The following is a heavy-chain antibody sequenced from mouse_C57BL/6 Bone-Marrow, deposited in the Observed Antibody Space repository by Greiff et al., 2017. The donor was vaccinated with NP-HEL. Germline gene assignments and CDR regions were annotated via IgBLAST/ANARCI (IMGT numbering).Heavy chain of an antibody. D-gene: IGHD1-1*01. Sequence: VQLQQSGAELVRPGSSVKLSCKASGYTFTSYWMDWVKQRPGQGLEWIGNIYPSDSETHYNQKFKDKATLTVDKSSSTAYMQLSSLTSEDSAVYYCARRDGHWYFDVWGTGTTVTVSS. CDR1: GYTFTSYW. J-gene: IGHJ1*03. CDR3: ARRDGHWYFDV. CDR2: IYPSDSET. V-gene: IGHV1-61*01.